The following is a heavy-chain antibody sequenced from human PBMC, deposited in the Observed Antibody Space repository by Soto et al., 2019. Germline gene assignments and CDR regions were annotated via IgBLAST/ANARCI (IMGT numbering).Heavy chain of an antibody. Sequence: GASVKVSCKASGYTFTGYYMHWVRQAPGQGPEWMGWINPNSGGTNYAQKFQGWVTMTRDTSISTAYMELSRLRSDDTAVYYCARGSYYGSGSPKSGYYFDYWGQGTLVTVSS. CDR3: ARGSYYGSGSPKSGYYFDY. J-gene: IGHJ4*02. CDR2: INPNSGGT. CDR1: GYTFTGYY. V-gene: IGHV1-2*04. D-gene: IGHD3-10*01.